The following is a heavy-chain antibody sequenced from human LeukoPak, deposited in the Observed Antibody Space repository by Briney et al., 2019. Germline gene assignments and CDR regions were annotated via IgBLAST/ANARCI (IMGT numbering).Heavy chain of an antibody. CDR2: INHRGST. V-gene: IGHV4-34*01. D-gene: IGHD6-19*01. CDR1: GGSFSGYY. CDR3: ARGVLGYSSGWPYYYYYGMDV. J-gene: IGHJ6*04. Sequence: SETLSLTCAVYGGSFSGYYWSWIRQPPGKGLGWIGEINHRGSTNYNPSLKSRVTISVDTSKDQFSLKLSSVTAAATAVYYCARGVLGYSSGWPYYYYYGMDVWGKGTTVTVSS.